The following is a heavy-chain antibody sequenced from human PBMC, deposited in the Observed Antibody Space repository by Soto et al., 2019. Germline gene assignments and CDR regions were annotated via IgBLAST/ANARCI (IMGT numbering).Heavy chain of an antibody. CDR3: AKDLYVQPPSGWFDP. V-gene: IGHV3-23*01. J-gene: IGHJ5*02. D-gene: IGHD1-26*01. Sequence: GGSLRLSCAASGFPFSDHAMHWVRQTPGKGLEWVSAITGRGDSTYYADSVKGRFTISRDNSKSTLYLQMMNLRAEDTAVYYCAKDLYVQPPSGWFDPWGQGTVVTVSS. CDR2: ITGRGDST. CDR1: GFPFSDHA.